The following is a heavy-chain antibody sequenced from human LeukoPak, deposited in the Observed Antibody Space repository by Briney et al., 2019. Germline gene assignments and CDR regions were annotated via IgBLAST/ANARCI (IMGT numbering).Heavy chain of an antibody. CDR3: AITTSGSFLPFDY. Sequence: GGSLRLSXAASGFTFSSYGMHWVRQAPGKGMEWVAFIRYYGSNKYYADSVKGRFTISRDNSKNTLYVQMNSLRAEDTAVYYCAITTSGSFLPFDYWGQGTLVTVSS. J-gene: IGHJ4*02. CDR2: IRYYGSNK. D-gene: IGHD1-26*01. CDR1: GFTFSSYG. V-gene: IGHV3-30*02.